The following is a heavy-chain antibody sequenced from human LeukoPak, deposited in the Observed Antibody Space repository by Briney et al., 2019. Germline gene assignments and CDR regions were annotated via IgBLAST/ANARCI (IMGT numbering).Heavy chain of an antibody. CDR2: ISTSGEST. J-gene: IGHJ4*02. CDR3: AKRYFGNYYFDS. V-gene: IGHV3-23*01. D-gene: IGHD3-10*01. CDR1: GFTFSRYP. Sequence: GGSLRLSCAASGFTFSRYPMSWVRQAPGKGLVWVSAISTSGESTYYADSVKGRFTISRDNSKNTQYLQMNRLRAEDTAVYYCAKRYFGNYYFDSWGQGTLVSVSS.